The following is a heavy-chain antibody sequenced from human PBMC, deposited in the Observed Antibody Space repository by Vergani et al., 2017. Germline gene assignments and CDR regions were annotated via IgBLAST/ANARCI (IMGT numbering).Heavy chain of an antibody. Sequence: EVQLVESGGGLVQPGGSLRLSCAASGFTFSDHYMDWVRQAPGKGLEWVGRTRNKANSYTTEYAVSVKGRFTISRDDSKNSLYLQMNSLKTEDTAVDYCARESGAVAAEGGYYSGMDVWGQGTTVTVSS. D-gene: IGHD6-19*01. CDR2: TRNKANSYTT. V-gene: IGHV3-72*01. CDR1: GFTFSDHY. J-gene: IGHJ6*02. CDR3: ARESGAVAAEGGYYSGMDV.